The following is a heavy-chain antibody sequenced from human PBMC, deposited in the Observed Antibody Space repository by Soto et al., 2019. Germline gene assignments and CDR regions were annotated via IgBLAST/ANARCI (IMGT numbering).Heavy chain of an antibody. D-gene: IGHD2-21*01. CDR3: DRHISDTAIAFDY. Sequence: SQTPSVTCAHSVHRFSSNSAAWNWIGQSPSRGLEWLGGTYFRSKWYNDYAVSVKSRITINPDTSKNQFSLQLNSVTPEDTTVYYGDRHISDTAIAFDYWGKETL. J-gene: IGHJ4*02. V-gene: IGHV6-1*01. CDR1: VHRFSSNSAA. CDR2: TYFRSKWYN.